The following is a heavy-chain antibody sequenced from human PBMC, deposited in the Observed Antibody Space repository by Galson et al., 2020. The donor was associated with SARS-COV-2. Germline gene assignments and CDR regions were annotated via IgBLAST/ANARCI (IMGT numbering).Heavy chain of an antibody. CDR2: IYSEWSST. Sequence: GVSLTLSCAASGFTFSRYWTHWVRHAPGKGLVWVTRIYSEWSSTRYADSVKGRFTISGDNANNTLYLQMNSLRPEDTAVYYCARGDMGNDYFDYWGQGTLVTVSS. V-gene: IGHV3-74*01. CDR3: ARGDMGNDYFDY. J-gene: IGHJ4*02. D-gene: IGHD7-27*01. CDR1: GFTFSRYW.